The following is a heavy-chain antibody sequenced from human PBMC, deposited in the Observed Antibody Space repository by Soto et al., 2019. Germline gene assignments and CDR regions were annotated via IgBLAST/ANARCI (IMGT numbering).Heavy chain of an antibody. CDR3: AKREGNTFGLLN. CDR1: GFTFSAYW. J-gene: IGHJ4*02. D-gene: IGHD5-18*01. V-gene: IGHV3-74*01. CDR2: NKTDGSST. Sequence: EVQLVESGGGLVQPGGSLRLSCAASGFTFSAYWIHWVRQAPEKGLEWVSRNKTDGSSTDYADSVKGRFTISRENAKNIHYLQMDSLRVEDTAIYYCAKREGNTFGLLNWGQGTLVTVSS.